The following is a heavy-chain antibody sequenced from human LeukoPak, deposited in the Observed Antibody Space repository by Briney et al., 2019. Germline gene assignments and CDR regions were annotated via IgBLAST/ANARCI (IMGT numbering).Heavy chain of an antibody. CDR1: GFTFSSYW. V-gene: IGHV3-7*01. CDR2: IKEDGSEK. Sequence: PGGSLRLSCAASGFTFSSYWMNWVRQAPGKGLEWVANIKEDGSEKYYVDSVKGRFTISRDNAKNSLYLQMKSLRAEDTAVYYCAREPSALRDTFDYWGQGTLVTVSS. J-gene: IGHJ4*02. CDR3: AREPSALRDTFDY.